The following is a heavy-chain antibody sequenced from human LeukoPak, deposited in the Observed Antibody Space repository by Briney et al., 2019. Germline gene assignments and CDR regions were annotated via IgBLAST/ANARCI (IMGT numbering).Heavy chain of an antibody. D-gene: IGHD2-15*01. CDR1: GFTFTTYW. V-gene: IGHV3-21*01. CDR2: ISSSSSYI. Sequence: GGSLRLSCAASGFTFTTYWMHWVRQAPGKGLEWVSSISSSSSYIYYADSVKGRFTISRDNAKNSLYLQMNSLRAEDTAVYYCARSGSWYSYFDYWGQGTLVTVSS. J-gene: IGHJ4*02. CDR3: ARSGSWYSYFDY.